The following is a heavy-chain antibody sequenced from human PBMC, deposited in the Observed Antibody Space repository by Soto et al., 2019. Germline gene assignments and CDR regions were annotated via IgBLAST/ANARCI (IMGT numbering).Heavy chain of an antibody. J-gene: IGHJ4*02. CDR1: GYTFTSYG. CDR2: ISAYNGNT. CDR3: ARVRGIDSRGYEYYFDY. V-gene: IGHV1-18*01. Sequence: ASVKVSCKASGYTFTSYGISWVRQAPGQGLEWMGWISAYNGNTNYAQKLQGRVTMTTDTSTSTAYMELRSLRSDDTAVYYCARVRGIDSRGYEYYFDYWGQGTLVTVSS. D-gene: IGHD3-22*01.